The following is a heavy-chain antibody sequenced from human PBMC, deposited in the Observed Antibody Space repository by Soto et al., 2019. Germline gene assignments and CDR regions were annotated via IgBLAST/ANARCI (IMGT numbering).Heavy chain of an antibody. V-gene: IGHV3-23*01. Sequence: GGSLRLSCAASGFTFSSYAMSWVRQAPGKGLEWVSAISGSGGSTYYADSVKGRFTISRDNSKNTLYLQMNSLRAEDTAVYYCAKDQWYYYDSSGYYQAGYALWGQGSLVTVSS. J-gene: IGHJ4*02. CDR2: ISGSGGST. D-gene: IGHD3-22*01. CDR3: AKDQWYYYDSSGYYQAGYAL. CDR1: GFTFSSYA.